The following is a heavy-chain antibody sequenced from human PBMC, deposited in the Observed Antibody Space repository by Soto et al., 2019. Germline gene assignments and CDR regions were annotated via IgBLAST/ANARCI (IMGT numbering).Heavy chain of an antibody. J-gene: IGHJ5*02. D-gene: IGHD3-9*01. CDR3: ARDYDILTGYLDR. Sequence: SETLSLTCTVSGGSISSGVYYWSWIRQHPGKGLEWIGYIYYIGSTYYNPSLKSRVTISVDTSKNRFSLKLSSVTAADTAVYYCARDYDILTGYLDRWGQGTLVTVSS. CDR2: IYYIGST. CDR1: GGSISSGVYY. V-gene: IGHV4-31*03.